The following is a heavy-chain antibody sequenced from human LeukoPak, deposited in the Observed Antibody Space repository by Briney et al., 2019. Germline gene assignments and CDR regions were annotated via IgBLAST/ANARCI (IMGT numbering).Heavy chain of an antibody. J-gene: IGHJ3*02. V-gene: IGHV7-4-1*02. CDR2: INTNTGNP. CDR1: RYTFINHG. CDR3: ARAKIDAFDI. Sequence: GASVKVSCKASRYTFINHGISWVRQAPGQGLEWMGWINTNTGNPTYAQGFTGRFVFSLDTSVSTAYLQISSLKAEDTAVYYCARAKIDAFDIWGQGTMVTVSS.